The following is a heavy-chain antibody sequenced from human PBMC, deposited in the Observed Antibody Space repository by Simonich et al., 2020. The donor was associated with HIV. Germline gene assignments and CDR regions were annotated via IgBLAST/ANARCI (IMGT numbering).Heavy chain of an antibody. CDR1: GFTFDVYA. J-gene: IGHJ4*02. CDR3: AKDRYSSSSGSFDY. CDR2: ISLYSGSI. D-gene: IGHD6-6*01. Sequence: EVQLVESGGGLVQPGRSLRLSCAASGFTFDVYAMHWVRQAPVKCLGCVSGISLYSGSIGYADSVKGRFTISRDNAKNSLYLQMNSLRAEDMALYYCAKDRYSSSSGSFDYWGQGTLVTVSS. V-gene: IGHV3-9*03.